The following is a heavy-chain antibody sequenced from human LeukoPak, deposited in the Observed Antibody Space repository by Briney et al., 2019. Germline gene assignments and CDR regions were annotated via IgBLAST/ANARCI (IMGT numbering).Heavy chain of an antibody. V-gene: IGHV3-23*01. D-gene: IGHD4-11*01. CDR1: GFTFRTYA. J-gene: IGHJ4*02. Sequence: PGGSLRLSCAASGFTFRTYAMSWVRQAPGKGLEWVSTITGSGGSTYYTDSVKGRFTISRDNSKNTLFLQMNSLRAEDTAVYYCAKDPADYRGSFDYWGQGTLVTVSS. CDR3: AKDPADYRGSFDY. CDR2: ITGSGGST.